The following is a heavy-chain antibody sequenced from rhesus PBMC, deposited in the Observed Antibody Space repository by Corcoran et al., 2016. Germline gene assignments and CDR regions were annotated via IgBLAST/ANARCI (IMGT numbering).Heavy chain of an antibody. CDR1: GGSISSSY. V-gene: IGHV4-169*02. CDR3: ASVWDEYLDY. D-gene: IGHD3-34*01. Sequence: QLQLQESGPGLVKPSETLSVTCAVSGGSISSSYWRWIRQAPGKGLEWIGYIYGSGSSTNYHPSLKSRVALSVDTSKNQLSLKLSSVTAADTAVYYCASVWDEYLDYWGQGVLVTVSS. CDR2: IYGSGSST. J-gene: IGHJ4*01.